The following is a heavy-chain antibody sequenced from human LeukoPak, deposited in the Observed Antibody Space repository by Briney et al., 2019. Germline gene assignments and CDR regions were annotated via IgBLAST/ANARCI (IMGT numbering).Heavy chain of an antibody. Sequence: PGGSLRLSCAASGFTFDGYTMHWVRQAPGKGLEWVSLISWDGGSTYYADSVKGRFTISRDNSKNSLYLQMNSLRTEDTALYYCAKDRGDGYPPYYFDYWGQGTLVTVSS. V-gene: IGHV3-43*01. CDR3: AKDRGDGYPPYYFDY. CDR1: GFTFDGYT. D-gene: IGHD5-24*01. CDR2: ISWDGGST. J-gene: IGHJ4*02.